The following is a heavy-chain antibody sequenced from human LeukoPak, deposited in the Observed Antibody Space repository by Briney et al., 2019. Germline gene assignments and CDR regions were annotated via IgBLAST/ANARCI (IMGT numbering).Heavy chain of an antibody. CDR3: ARVGRSDYDFWSGFFDY. Sequence: ASVKVSCKASGYTFTSYGISWVRQAPGQGLEWMGWISAYNGNTNYAQKLQGRVTMTTDTSTSTAYMELRSLGSDDTAVYYCARVGRSDYDFWSGFFDYWGQGTLVTVSS. CDR2: ISAYNGNT. D-gene: IGHD3-3*01. J-gene: IGHJ4*02. CDR1: GYTFTSYG. V-gene: IGHV1-18*01.